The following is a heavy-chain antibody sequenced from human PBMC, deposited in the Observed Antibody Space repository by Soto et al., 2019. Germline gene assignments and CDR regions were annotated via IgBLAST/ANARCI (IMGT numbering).Heavy chain of an antibody. CDR2: IYPGDIDI. Sequence: PGESLKISCKGSGYSFTTYWIAWVRQMPGKGLEWMGVIYPGDIDIRYSPSFQGQVTISADKSFSTAYLRWSSLKASDTAMYYCARLTNPRGYYYYGMDVWGQGTTVTV. CDR3: ARLTNPRGYYYYGMDV. CDR1: GYSFTTYW. V-gene: IGHV5-51*01. D-gene: IGHD3-3*01. J-gene: IGHJ6*02.